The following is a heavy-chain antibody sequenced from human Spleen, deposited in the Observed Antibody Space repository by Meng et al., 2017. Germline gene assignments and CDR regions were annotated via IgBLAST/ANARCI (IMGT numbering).Heavy chain of an antibody. J-gene: IGHJ3*02. Sequence: SETLSLTCTVSGGSITTFYWNWIRQPPGKGLEWIGSIYYSGSTYYNPSLKSRVTISVDTSKNQFSLKLSSVTAADTAVYYCARDNFNYYDSSGYYKYAFDIWGQGTMVTVSS. CDR1: GGSITTFY. D-gene: IGHD3-22*01. CDR3: ARDNFNYYDSSGYYKYAFDI. V-gene: IGHV4-59*12. CDR2: IYYSGST.